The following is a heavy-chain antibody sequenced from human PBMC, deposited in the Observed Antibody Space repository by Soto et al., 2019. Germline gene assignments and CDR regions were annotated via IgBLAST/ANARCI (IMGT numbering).Heavy chain of an antibody. CDR3: AKVAYDSSSPRGDAFDI. Sequence: ASVKVSCKASGGTFSSYAISWVRQAPGQGLEWMGGIIPIFGTANYAQKFQGRVTITADESTSTAYMELSSLRAEDTAVYYCAKVAYDSSSPRGDAFDIWGQGTMVTVS. CDR1: GGTFSSYA. D-gene: IGHD3-22*01. CDR2: IIPIFGTA. V-gene: IGHV1-69*13. J-gene: IGHJ3*02.